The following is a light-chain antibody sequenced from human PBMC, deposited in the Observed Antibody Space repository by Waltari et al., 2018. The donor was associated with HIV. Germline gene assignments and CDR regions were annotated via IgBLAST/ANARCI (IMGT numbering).Light chain of an antibody. CDR2: EVS. Sequence: QSALAQPPSASVSPGQSVTISCTGTSRDVGGYSHVSWYQQHPGKAPKLMIYEVSKRPSGVPDRFSGSKSGNAASLTVSGLQAEDEADYYCSSYAGSNNVIFGGGTKLTVL. V-gene: IGLV2-8*01. J-gene: IGLJ2*01. CDR1: SRDVGGYSH. CDR3: SSYAGSNNVI.